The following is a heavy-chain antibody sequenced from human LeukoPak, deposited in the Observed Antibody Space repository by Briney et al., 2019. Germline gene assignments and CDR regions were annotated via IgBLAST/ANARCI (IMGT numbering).Heavy chain of an antibody. CDR1: GGTFSSYA. CDR2: IIPIFGTA. CDR3: ARGCSSTSCYAFYGMDV. Sequence: GASVKVSCKASGGTFSSYAISWVRQAPGQGLEWMGGIIPIFGTANYAQKFQGGVTITADESTSTAYMELSSLRSEDTAVYYCARGCSSTSCYAFYGMDVWGKGTTVTVSS. J-gene: IGHJ6*04. D-gene: IGHD2-2*01. V-gene: IGHV1-69*13.